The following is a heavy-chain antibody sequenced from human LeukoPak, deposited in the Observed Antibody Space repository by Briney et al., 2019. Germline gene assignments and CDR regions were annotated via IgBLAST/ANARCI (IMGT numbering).Heavy chain of an antibody. CDR1: GFTFSSYS. CDR2: ISTSGSTV. CDR3: ARLAVAGVLYFGN. D-gene: IGHD6-19*01. V-gene: IGHV3-48*04. J-gene: IGHJ4*02. Sequence: GGSLRLSCAASGFTFSSYSMNWVRQAPGKGLEWISYISTSGSTVYCVDSVKGRFTISRDNAKNSLYLHMSSLRAEDTAVYYCARLAVAGVLYFGNWGQGTLVTVSS.